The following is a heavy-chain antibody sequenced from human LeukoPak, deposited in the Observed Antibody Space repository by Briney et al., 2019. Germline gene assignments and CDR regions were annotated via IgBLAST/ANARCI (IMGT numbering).Heavy chain of an antibody. D-gene: IGHD3-10*01. Sequence: SVKVSCKASGGTFSSYAISWVRQAPGQGLEWMGGIIPIFGTANYAQKFQGRVTITADESTSTAYTELSSLRSEDTAVYYCARDSDYYYGSGSYYRGVYWGQGTLVTVSS. V-gene: IGHV1-69*01. CDR3: ARDSDYYYGSGSYYRGVY. J-gene: IGHJ4*02. CDR2: IIPIFGTA. CDR1: GGTFSSYA.